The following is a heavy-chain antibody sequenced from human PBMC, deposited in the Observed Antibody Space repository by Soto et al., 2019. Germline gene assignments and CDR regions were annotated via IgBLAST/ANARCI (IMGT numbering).Heavy chain of an antibody. CDR3: AKEGLGGAATGWFDP. V-gene: IGHV3-30*18. Sequence: QVQLVESGGGVVQPGTSLRLSCEASGFTFNNYAMHWVRQAPGKGLEWVAVVSYGGTNKYYADSVKGRFTISIDNSENMLYLQMNSLRTEDTALYYCAKEGLGGAATGWFDPWGQGTLVTVSS. CDR2: VSYGGTNK. J-gene: IGHJ5*02. D-gene: IGHD2-15*01. CDR1: GFTFNNYA.